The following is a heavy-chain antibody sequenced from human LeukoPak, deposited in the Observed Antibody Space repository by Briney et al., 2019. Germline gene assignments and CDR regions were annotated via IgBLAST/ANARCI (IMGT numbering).Heavy chain of an antibody. D-gene: IGHD3-22*01. CDR2: ISSSSSYI. CDR3: ARDRGSGYYFDY. CDR1: GFTFSSYS. Sequence: GGSLGLSCAASGFTFSSYSMNWVRKAPGKGLEWVSSISSSSSYIHYADSVKGRFTISRDNAKNSLYLQINSLRAEDTAVYYCARDRGSGYYFDYWGQGTLVTVSS. J-gene: IGHJ4*02. V-gene: IGHV3-21*01.